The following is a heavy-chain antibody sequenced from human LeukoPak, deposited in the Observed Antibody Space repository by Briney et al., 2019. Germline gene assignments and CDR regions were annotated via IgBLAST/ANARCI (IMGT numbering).Heavy chain of an antibody. Sequence: SETLSLTCTVSGGSISSSSYYWGWIRQPPGEGLEWIGSIYYSGSTYYNPSLKSRVTISVDTSKNQFSLKLSSVTAADTAVYYCARARVTLTYYYMDVWGKGTTVTVSS. CDR3: ARARVTLTYYYMDV. J-gene: IGHJ6*03. CDR2: IYYSGST. D-gene: IGHD3-10*01. CDR1: GGSISSSSYY. V-gene: IGHV4-39*07.